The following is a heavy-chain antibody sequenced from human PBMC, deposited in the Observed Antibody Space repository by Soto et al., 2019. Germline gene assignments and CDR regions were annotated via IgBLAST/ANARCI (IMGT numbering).Heavy chain of an antibody. J-gene: IGHJ4*02. V-gene: IGHV2-5*02. CDR1: GFSLSSTRVA. D-gene: IGHD6-19*01. CDR3: AHIVVAGLGYDFDY. CDR2: IYWDDDK. Sequence: QITLKESGPTLVKPTQPLTLTCTFSGFSLSSTRVAVGWIRQPPGKALEWLALIYWDDDKRYSSFLKSRLTITKDTSKNQVVLTMSNMDPVDTARYYCAHIVVAGLGYDFDYWGQGTLVTVSS.